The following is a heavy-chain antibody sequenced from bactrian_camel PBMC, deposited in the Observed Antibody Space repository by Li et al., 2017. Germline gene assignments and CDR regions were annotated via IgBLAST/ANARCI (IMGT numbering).Heavy chain of an antibody. CDR2: ISSGTGVD. J-gene: IGHJ4*01. CDR1: GFAFSDHS. D-gene: IGHD3*01. V-gene: IGHV3S31*01. CDR3: AAAQGKWVRSPLKECEYNH. Sequence: VQLVESGGGLVQPGGSLRLSCAASGFAFSDHSISWVRQASGKGLGWIAMISSGTGVDYYSDAVKGRFTISQDNAKSTLYLQMDRLKPEDAAMYYCAAAQGKWVRSPLKECEYNHWGQGTQVTVS.